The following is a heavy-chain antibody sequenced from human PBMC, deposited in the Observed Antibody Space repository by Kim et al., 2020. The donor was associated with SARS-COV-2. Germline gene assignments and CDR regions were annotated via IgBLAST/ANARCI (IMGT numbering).Heavy chain of an antibody. CDR1: GGSISSGGYY. Sequence: SETLSLTCTVSGGSISSGGYYWSWIRQHPGNGLEWIGYIYYSGSTYYNPSLKSRVTISVDTSKNQFSLKLSSVTAADTAVYYCARDMGYDYVWGSLPNNWFDPWGQGTLVTVSS. V-gene: IGHV4-31*03. CDR2: IYYSGST. J-gene: IGHJ5*02. D-gene: IGHD3-16*01. CDR3: ARDMGYDYVWGSLPNNWFDP.